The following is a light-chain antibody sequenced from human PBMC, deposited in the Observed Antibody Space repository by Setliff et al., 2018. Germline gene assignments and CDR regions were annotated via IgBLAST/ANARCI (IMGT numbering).Light chain of an antibody. J-gene: IGLJ1*01. CDR2: SNN. Sequence: QSVLTQPPSASGTPGQRVTISCSGSSSNIGSNTVNWYQQPPGPAPKLRIYSNNQRPSGVPDRFSGSKSGTSASLAISGLQSEDEADYYCAAWDDSLNGDVFGTGTKVTV. V-gene: IGLV1-44*01. CDR1: SSNIGSNT. CDR3: AAWDDSLNGDV.